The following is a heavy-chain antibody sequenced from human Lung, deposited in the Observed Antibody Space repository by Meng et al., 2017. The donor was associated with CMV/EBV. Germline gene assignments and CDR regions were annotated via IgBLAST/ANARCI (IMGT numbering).Heavy chain of an antibody. CDR1: GGSFSGYY. Sequence: GSLRLXXAVYGGSFSGYYWSWIRQPPGKGLEWIGEINHSGSTNYNPSLKSRVTISVDTSKNQFSLKLSSVTAADTAVYYCVRGHAAGRRVGMDVWGQGATVTVSS. V-gene: IGHV4-34*01. D-gene: IGHD6-13*01. CDR2: INHSGST. CDR3: VRGHAAGRRVGMDV. J-gene: IGHJ6*02.